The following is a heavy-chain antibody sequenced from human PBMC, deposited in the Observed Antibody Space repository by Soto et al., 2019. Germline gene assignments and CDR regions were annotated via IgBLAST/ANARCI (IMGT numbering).Heavy chain of an antibody. Sequence: EVQLLESGGGLVQPGGSLRLSCAASGFTFSSYAMSWVRQAPGKGLEWVSAISGSGGSTYYADSVKGRFTISRDNSKNALYLQMNSLRDEDTAVYYCAKDRPPVAGTEFPNPFDYWGQGTLVTVSS. CDR2: ISGSGGST. V-gene: IGHV3-23*01. D-gene: IGHD6-19*01. CDR1: GFTFSSYA. J-gene: IGHJ4*02. CDR3: AKDRPPVAGTEFPNPFDY.